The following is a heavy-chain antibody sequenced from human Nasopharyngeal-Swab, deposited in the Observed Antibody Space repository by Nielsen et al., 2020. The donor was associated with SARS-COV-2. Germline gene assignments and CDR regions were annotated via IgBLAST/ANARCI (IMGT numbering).Heavy chain of an antibody. CDR1: GFTFAASA. CDR2: ISWNSGSI. CDR3: AKDRSSSGGEVFDY. J-gene: IGHJ4*02. Sequence: GGSLRLSCAASGFTFAASAMHWVRPAPGKGLEWVSGISWNSGSIGYADSVKGRFTISRDNAKNSLYLQMNSLRAEDTALYYCAKDRSSSGGEVFDYWGQGTLVTVSS. D-gene: IGHD6-19*01. V-gene: IGHV3-9*01.